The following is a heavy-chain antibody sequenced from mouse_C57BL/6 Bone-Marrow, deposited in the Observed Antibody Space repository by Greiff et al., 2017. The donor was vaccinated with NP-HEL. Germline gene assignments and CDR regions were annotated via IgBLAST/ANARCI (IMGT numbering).Heavy chain of an antibody. CDR2: IDPETGGT. Sequence: QVQLQQSGAELVRPGASVTLSCKASGYTFTDYEMHWVKQTPVHGLEWIGAIDPETGGTAYNQKFKGKAILTADKSSSTAYMELRSLTSEDSAVYYCTRSLYYDNSLTAMDYWGQGTSVTVSS. D-gene: IGHD2-1*01. CDR3: TRSLYYDNSLTAMDY. J-gene: IGHJ4*01. V-gene: IGHV1-15*01. CDR1: GYTFTDYE.